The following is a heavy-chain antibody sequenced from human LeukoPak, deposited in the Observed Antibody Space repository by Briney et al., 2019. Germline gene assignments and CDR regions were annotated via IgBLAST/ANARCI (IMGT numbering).Heavy chain of an antibody. D-gene: IGHD6-6*01. Sequence: SDTLSLTRTVSGGSITNPTYHWGWVRQPPGTGLEWIGSIYYNGNSYYNLALKSRLTLSIDTSNNQFSLKLESVTAADTAVYYCTSEYSSSPAYWGQGTLVTVSS. CDR2: IYYNGNS. V-gene: IGHV4-39*02. CDR1: GGSITNPTYH. CDR3: TSEYSSSPAY. J-gene: IGHJ4*02.